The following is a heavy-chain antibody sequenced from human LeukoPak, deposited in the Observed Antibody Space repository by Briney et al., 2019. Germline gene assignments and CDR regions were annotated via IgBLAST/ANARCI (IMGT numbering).Heavy chain of an antibody. CDR1: GFTFSSYE. CDR3: ARDPSSSPVTDY. Sequence: PGGSLRLSCAASGFTFSSYEMNWVRQAPGKGLEWVSYISSSGSTIYYADSVKGRFTISRDNAKNSLYLQMNSLRAEDTAVYYCARDPSSSPVTDYWGQGTLVTVSS. V-gene: IGHV3-48*03. D-gene: IGHD6-6*01. J-gene: IGHJ4*02. CDR2: ISSSGSTI.